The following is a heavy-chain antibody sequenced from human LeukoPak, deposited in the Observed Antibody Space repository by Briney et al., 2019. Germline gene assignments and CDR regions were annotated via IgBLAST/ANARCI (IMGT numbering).Heavy chain of an antibody. Sequence: GGSLRLSCAASGFTFSSYAMHWVRQAPGKGLEWVAVISYDGSNKYYADSVKGRFTISRDNSKNTLHLQMNSLRAEDTAVYYCARDRMAAYWGQGTLVTVSS. D-gene: IGHD5-24*01. CDR1: GFTFSSYA. CDR2: ISYDGSNK. CDR3: ARDRMAAY. J-gene: IGHJ4*02. V-gene: IGHV3-30*04.